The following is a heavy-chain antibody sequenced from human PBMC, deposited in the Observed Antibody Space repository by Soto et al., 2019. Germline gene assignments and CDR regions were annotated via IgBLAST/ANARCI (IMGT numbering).Heavy chain of an antibody. CDR2: ISAYNGNT. Sequence: GSPVKGSCKASGYTFTSYGISWGRPAPGQGLEWMGWISAYNGNTNYAQKLQGRVTMTTDTSTSTAYMELRSLRSDDTAVYYCARVGGTGYFDWLLSHGMDVWGQGTTVTVSS. D-gene: IGHD3-9*01. V-gene: IGHV1-18*01. CDR1: GYTFTSYG. CDR3: ARVGGTGYFDWLLSHGMDV. J-gene: IGHJ6*02.